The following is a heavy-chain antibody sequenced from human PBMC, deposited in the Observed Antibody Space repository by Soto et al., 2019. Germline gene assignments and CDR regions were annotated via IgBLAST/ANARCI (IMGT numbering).Heavy chain of an antibody. CDR3: ARLNVLRYFDWLLTSGPGDWFDP. V-gene: IGHV1-18*04. CDR2: ISANNGNT. D-gene: IGHD3-9*01. J-gene: IGHJ5*02. Sequence: QVQLVQSGAEVKKPGASVKVSCKASGYTFTSYGISWVRQAPGQGLEWMGWISANNGNTNYAQKLQGRVTMTTDTSTSTAYMELRSLRSDDTAVYYCARLNVLRYFDWLLTSGPGDWFDPWGQGTLVTVSS. CDR1: GYTFTSYG.